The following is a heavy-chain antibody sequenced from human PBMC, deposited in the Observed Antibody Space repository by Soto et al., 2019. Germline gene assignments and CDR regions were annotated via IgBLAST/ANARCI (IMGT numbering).Heavy chain of an antibody. CDR2: TYYRSKWYN. J-gene: IGHJ6*02. CDR1: GDSVSSNNAA. D-gene: IGHD5-12*01. Sequence: PSQTLSLTCAISGDSVSSNNAAWIWIRQSPSRGLEWLGRTYYRSKWYNDYAVSVKSRINISPDTSKNQFSLQLNSVIPEDTAVYYCARGGEYGYNTYDYGMDVWGQGTTVTVSS. CDR3: ARGGEYGYNTYDYGMDV. V-gene: IGHV6-1*01.